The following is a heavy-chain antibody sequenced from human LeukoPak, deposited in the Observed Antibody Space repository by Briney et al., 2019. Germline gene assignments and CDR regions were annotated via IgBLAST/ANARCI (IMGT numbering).Heavy chain of an antibody. CDR1: GFTFSSYA. V-gene: IGHV3-30-3*01. CDR2: ISYDGSNK. CDR3: AKGGELWEDRYYFDY. J-gene: IGHJ4*02. Sequence: GRSLRLSCAASGFTFSSYAMHWVRQAPGKGLEWVAVISYDGSNKYYADSVKGRFTISRDNSKNTLYLQMTTLSAEDRAFYYCAKGGELWEDRYYFDYWGQGTLVTVSS. D-gene: IGHD5-18*01.